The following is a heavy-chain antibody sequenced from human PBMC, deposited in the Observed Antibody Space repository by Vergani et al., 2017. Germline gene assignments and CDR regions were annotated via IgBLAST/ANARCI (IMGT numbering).Heavy chain of an antibody. CDR2: IYPGNSET. CDR3: ARVYCRGMSCAGTDYFYHIDV. V-gene: IGHV5-51*03. J-gene: IGHJ6*03. Sequence: EVQLEQSGAAVKKPGESLEISCKGSGYSFSRNWIAWVRERPGQGLEWMGMIYPGNSETRNNPSFRGQVTMSVDKSISTAYLQWCSLTASDSAMYYCARVYCRGMSCAGTDYFYHIDVWGKGTTVTVS. CDR1: GYSFSRNW. D-gene: IGHD3/OR15-3a*01.